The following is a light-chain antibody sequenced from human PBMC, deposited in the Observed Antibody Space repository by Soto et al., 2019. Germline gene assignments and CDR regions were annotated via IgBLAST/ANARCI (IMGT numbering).Light chain of an antibody. Sequence: QSALTQPASVSGSPGQSITISCTGTSSDVGGYNYVSWYQQHPGKAPKPIIYEVSNRPSGVSNRFSGSKSGNTASLTISGLQAEDEAVYYCSSYTSRGTRVFGGGTKLTVL. CDR1: SSDVGGYNY. CDR3: SSYTSRGTRV. J-gene: IGLJ3*02. CDR2: EVS. V-gene: IGLV2-14*01.